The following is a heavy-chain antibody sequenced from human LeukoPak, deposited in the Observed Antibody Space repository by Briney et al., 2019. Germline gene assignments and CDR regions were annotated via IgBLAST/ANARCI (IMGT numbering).Heavy chain of an antibody. CDR3: VKNSGIWSF. CDR1: GFTFDTTD. Sequence: GGSLRLSCAASGFTFDTTDMTWVRQAPGKGPEWLSCISGTGDRTYYADSVRGRFTIPRDNSKNMLYLQMTSLRVEDTATYYCVKNSGIWSFWGRGTLAAVSS. J-gene: IGHJ4*02. CDR2: ISGTGDRT. D-gene: IGHD1-26*01. V-gene: IGHV3-23*01.